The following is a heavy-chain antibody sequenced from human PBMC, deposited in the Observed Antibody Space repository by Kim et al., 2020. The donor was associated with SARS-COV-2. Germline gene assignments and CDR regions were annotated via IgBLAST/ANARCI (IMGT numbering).Heavy chain of an antibody. D-gene: IGHD4-17*01. Sequence: KSRVTISVDTSKNQFSLKLSSVTAADTAVYYCARVEDDYGDYVPGWYFDYWGQGTLVTVSS. V-gene: IGHV4-39*07. CDR3: ARVEDDYGDYVPGWYFDY. J-gene: IGHJ4*02.